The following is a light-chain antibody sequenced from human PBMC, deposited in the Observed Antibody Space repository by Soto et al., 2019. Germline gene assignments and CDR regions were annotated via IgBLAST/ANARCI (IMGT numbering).Light chain of an antibody. CDR1: QSISSY. CDR3: QQSYSTPLT. CDR2: AAS. Sequence: DIQMTQSPSSLSASVGDRVIITCRASQSISSYLNWYQQKPGKAPKLLIYAASNLQSGVSSRSSGSGSGTDFTLTISSLQPEDFATYYCQQSYSTPLTFGGGTKVDIK. J-gene: IGKJ4*01. V-gene: IGKV1-39*01.